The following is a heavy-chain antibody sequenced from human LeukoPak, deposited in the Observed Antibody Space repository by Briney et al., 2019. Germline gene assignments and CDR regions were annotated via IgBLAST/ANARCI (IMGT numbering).Heavy chain of an antibody. J-gene: IGHJ4*02. CDR3: AGDDYAGNFDY. CDR2: IKQDASEK. D-gene: IGHD4-23*01. CDR1: GFTFSNYQ. V-gene: IGHV3-7*04. Sequence: GGSLTLTCAASGFTFSNYQCSWVRQAPGKGLEWVANIKQDASEKYYVDSVKGRFTIFRDNAKNSLYLQMNSLRAEDTAVYYCAGDDYAGNFDYWGQGTLVTVSS.